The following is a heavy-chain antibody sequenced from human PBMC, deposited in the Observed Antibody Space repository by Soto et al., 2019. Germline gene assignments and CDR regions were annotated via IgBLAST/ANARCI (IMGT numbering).Heavy chain of an antibody. CDR3: ASWLLLEHAYAV. CDR1: GLTVSGKKY. D-gene: IGHD1-1*01. CDR2: VYDVDGT. V-gene: IGHV3-53*01. Sequence: GGSLRLSCAASGLTVSGKKYIAWVRQAPGKGLEWVSGVYDVDGTYYADSVKGRFTISRDTSKTIVFLEMNDLRPDATAVYYCASWLLLEHAYAVWGLGTTVTVSS. J-gene: IGHJ3*01.